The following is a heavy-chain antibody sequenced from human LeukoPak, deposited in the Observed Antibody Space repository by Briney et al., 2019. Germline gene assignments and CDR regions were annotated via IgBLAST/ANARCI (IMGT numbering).Heavy chain of an antibody. J-gene: IGHJ4*02. CDR3: ARGGGIVVTAYYFDY. D-gene: IGHD3-22*01. CDR1: GYTFTSYG. CDR2: INPSGGST. V-gene: IGHV1-46*01. Sequence: GASVKVSCKASGYTFTSYGISWVRQAPGQGLEWMGIINPSGGSTSYAQKFQGRVTMTRDTSTSTVYMELSSLRSEDTAVYYCARGGGIVVTAYYFDYWGQGTLVTVSS.